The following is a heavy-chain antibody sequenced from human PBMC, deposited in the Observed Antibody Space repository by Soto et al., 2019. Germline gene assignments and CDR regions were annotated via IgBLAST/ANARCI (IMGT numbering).Heavy chain of an antibody. CDR1: GGSISSGGYY. Sequence: QVQLQESGPGLVKPSETQSFTCNVSGGSISSGGYYWSWIRQLPGKGLEWIGYIYHRGGTYYNPALKRRITISVDTSKNQFSLKMTSVTAADTAVYFCARAPGRMMNALRYYYGLDVWGQGTTVTVSS. CDR3: ARAPGRMMNALRYYYGLDV. J-gene: IGHJ6*02. CDR2: IYHRGGT. V-gene: IGHV4-31*02. D-gene: IGHD2-8*01.